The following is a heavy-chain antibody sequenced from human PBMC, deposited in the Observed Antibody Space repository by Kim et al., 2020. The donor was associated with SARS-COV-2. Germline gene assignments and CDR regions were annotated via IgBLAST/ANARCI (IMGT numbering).Heavy chain of an antibody. Sequence: GESLKISCKGSGYSFTSYWISWVRQMPGKGLEWMGRIDPSDSYTNYSPSFQGHVTISADKSISTAYLQWSSLKASDTAMYYCARQGGASSGWHPNWFDPWGQGTLVTVSS. D-gene: IGHD6-19*01. CDR2: IDPSDSYT. V-gene: IGHV5-10-1*01. CDR3: ARQGGASSGWHPNWFDP. J-gene: IGHJ5*02. CDR1: GYSFTSYW.